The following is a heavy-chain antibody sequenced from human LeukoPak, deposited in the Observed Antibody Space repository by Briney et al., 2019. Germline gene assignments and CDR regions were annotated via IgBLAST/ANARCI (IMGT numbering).Heavy chain of an antibody. D-gene: IGHD6-19*01. CDR2: ISSNGGST. V-gene: IGHV3-64*01. CDR3: ARRAVDNSYYYYMDV. CDR1: GFTFSSYA. J-gene: IGHJ6*03. Sequence: GGSLRLSCAASGFTFSSYAMHWVRQAPGKGLEYVSAISSNGGSTYYANSVKGRFTISRDNSKNTLYLQMGSLRAEDTAVYYCARRAVDNSYYYYMDVWGKGATVTVSS.